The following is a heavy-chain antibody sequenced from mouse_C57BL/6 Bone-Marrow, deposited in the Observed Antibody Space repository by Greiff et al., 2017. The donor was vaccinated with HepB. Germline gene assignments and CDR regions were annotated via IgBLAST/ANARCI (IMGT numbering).Heavy chain of an antibody. Sequence: EVQLQQSGPGLVKPSQSLSLTCSVTGYSITSGYYWNWIRQFPGNKLEWMGYISYDGSNNYNPSLKNRISITRDTSKNQFFLKLNSVTTEDTATYYCARVTTETYWGQGTLVTVSA. V-gene: IGHV3-6*01. CDR3: ARVTTETY. CDR2: ISYDGSN. CDR1: GYSITSGYY. J-gene: IGHJ3*01. D-gene: IGHD2-1*01.